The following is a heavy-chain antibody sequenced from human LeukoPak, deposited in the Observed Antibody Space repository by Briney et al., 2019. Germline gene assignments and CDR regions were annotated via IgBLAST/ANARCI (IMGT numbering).Heavy chain of an antibody. CDR2: IKKDGILY. CDR1: AFTFNDFC. CDR3: ARGGEGMRSPRPEDY. J-gene: IGHJ4*01. D-gene: IGHD3-16*01. V-gene: IGHV3-7*01. Sequence: GGYLSLSCAAYAFTFNDFCMSRVRQAPGKGLVWVVNIKKDGILYFLVYSVEGRFTISTANGTTSLYLQMDSLRAEDTAIYYGARGGEGMRSPRPEDYWGQGTLVTVSS.